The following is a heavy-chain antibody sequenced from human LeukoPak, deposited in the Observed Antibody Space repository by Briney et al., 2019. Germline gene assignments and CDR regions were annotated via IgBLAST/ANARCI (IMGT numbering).Heavy chain of an antibody. D-gene: IGHD2-2*01. J-gene: IGHJ4*02. Sequence: ASVKVSCKASGGTFSSYAISWVRQAPGQGLEWMGRINPNSGDTNYAQKFQGRVTMTRDTSISTAYMELSRLRSDDTAVYYCARDYCSSTSCLFDYWGRGTLDTVSS. CDR3: ARDYCSSTSCLFDY. V-gene: IGHV1-2*06. CDR2: INPNSGDT. CDR1: GGTFSSYA.